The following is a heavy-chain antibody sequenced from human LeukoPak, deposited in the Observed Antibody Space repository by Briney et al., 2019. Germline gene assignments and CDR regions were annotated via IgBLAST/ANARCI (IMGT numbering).Heavy chain of an antibody. Sequence: GASVKVSCKASGYTFTGYYMHWVRQAPGQGLEWMGWINPNSGGTNYAQKFQGRVTMTRDTSISTAYMELSRLRSDDTAVYYCARFPGWGDSSGYSTWGQGTLVTVSS. CDR3: ARFPGWGDSSGYST. CDR2: INPNSGGT. V-gene: IGHV1-2*02. D-gene: IGHD3-22*01. CDR1: GYTFTGYY. J-gene: IGHJ5*02.